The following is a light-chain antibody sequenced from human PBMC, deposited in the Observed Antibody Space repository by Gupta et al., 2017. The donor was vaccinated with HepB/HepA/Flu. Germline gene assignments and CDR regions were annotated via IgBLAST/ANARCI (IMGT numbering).Light chain of an antibody. CDR3: QHYNNWPLT. CDR1: QSVSSY. V-gene: IGKV3-15*01. J-gene: IGKJ4*01. CDR2: DAS. Sequence: IVMTPSPATLSVPLGESATLSCSTSQSVSSYLAWYQQTPGQAPRLLSYDASTRANGIPARFSSSGSGTEFTLTISSLQSEDFAVYYCQHYNNWPLTFGGGTQVEIK.